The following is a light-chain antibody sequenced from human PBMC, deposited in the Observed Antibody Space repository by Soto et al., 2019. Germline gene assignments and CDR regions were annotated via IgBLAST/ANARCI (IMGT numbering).Light chain of an antibody. CDR2: EVS. Sequence: QSALTQPASVSRSPGQSITISCTGTSSDVGGYNYVSGYQQHPGKAPKLMIYEVSNRASGVSNRFSGSKSGNTASLTISGLQAEDEADYYCSSYTSSSTRVFGGGTKVTVL. CDR1: SSDVGGYNY. J-gene: IGLJ3*02. CDR3: SSYTSSSTRV. V-gene: IGLV2-14*01.